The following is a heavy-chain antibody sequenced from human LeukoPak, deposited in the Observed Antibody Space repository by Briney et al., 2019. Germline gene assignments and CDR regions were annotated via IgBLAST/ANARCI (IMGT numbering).Heavy chain of an antibody. CDR2: ISAYNGNT. CDR1: GYTFTSYG. D-gene: IGHD3-16*02. CDR3: ARSVWELSDYYYTMDV. Sequence: ASVKVSCKASGYTFTSYGISWVRQAPGQGLEWMGWISAYNGNTNYAQKLQGRVTMTTDTSTSTAYMELRSLRSDDTAVYYCARSVWELSDYYYTMDVWGQGTTVTVSS. V-gene: IGHV1-18*01. J-gene: IGHJ6*02.